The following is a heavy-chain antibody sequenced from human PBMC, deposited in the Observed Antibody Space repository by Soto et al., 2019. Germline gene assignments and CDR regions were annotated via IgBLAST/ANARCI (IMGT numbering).Heavy chain of an antibody. Sequence: QVQLVQSGAEVKKPGASVKVSCKASGYTFTSYDINWVRQATGQGLEWMGWMNPNSGNPGYAQKFQGRATMTRNTPITTAYMEWSSLRSQDTAVYYCAGTLCGDNVAYWGQGTLVTVSS. CDR2: MNPNSGNP. CDR3: AGTLCGDNVAY. J-gene: IGHJ4*02. V-gene: IGHV1-8*01. CDR1: GYTFTSYD. D-gene: IGHD1-1*01.